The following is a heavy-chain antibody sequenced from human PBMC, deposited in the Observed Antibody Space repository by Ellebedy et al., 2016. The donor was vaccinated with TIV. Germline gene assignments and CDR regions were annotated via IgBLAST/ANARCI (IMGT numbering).Heavy chain of an antibody. CDR2: IYYSGGT. Sequence: MPSETLSLPCPVPGGSVSSGRYYWSCIRQPPGKVLEWVGYIYYSGGTNYNPSLKSRVTISIDTSKNQFSLRLTSVTAADTAVYYCARDDPSGWLDPWGQGTLVTVSS. V-gene: IGHV4-61*01. J-gene: IGHJ5*02. CDR3: ARDDPSGWLDP. CDR1: GGSVSSGRYY. D-gene: IGHD3-10*01.